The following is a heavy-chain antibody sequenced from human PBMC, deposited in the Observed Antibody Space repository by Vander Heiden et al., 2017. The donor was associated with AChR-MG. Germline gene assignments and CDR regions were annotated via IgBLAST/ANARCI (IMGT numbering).Heavy chain of an antibody. Sequence: QVQLQESGPGLVKPSETLSLTCTVPGGSISSYYWSWIRQPPGKGLEWIGYIYYSGSTNYNPSLKSRVTISVDTSKNQFSLKLSSVTAADTAMYYCARGVVGATRSWGQGTLVTVSS. J-gene: IGHJ5*02. CDR1: GGSISSYY. D-gene: IGHD1-26*01. CDR3: ARGVVGATRS. CDR2: IYYSGST. V-gene: IGHV4-59*01.